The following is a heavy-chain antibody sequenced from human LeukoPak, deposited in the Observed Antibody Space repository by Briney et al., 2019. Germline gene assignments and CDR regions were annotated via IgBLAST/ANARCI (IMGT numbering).Heavy chain of an antibody. CDR2: IWYDGSNK. D-gene: IGHD3-3*01. CDR1: GFTFSSYG. V-gene: IGHV3-33*01. J-gene: IGHJ4*02. Sequence: GGSLRLSCAASGFTFSSYGMHWVRQAPGKGLEWVAVIWYDGSNKYYADSVKGRFTISRDNSKNTLYLQMNNLRAEDTAVYYCARGLRFLEWFSPYYFDYWGQGTLVTVSS. CDR3: ARGLRFLEWFSPYYFDY.